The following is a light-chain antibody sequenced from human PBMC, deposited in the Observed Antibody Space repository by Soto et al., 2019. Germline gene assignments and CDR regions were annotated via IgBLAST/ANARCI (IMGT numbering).Light chain of an antibody. CDR3: HQYYNIPRT. CDR1: QSLLKSSSNKNF. J-gene: IGKJ1*01. V-gene: IGKV4-1*01. Sequence: DIVLTQSPDSLAVSLGERATINCKSSQSLLKSSSNKNFLSWYQQKPGQPPKLLIQWASTRESGVPDRFSGSGSGTDFTLTISSLQAEDVAVYYCHQYYNIPRTFGQGTKVEIK. CDR2: WAS.